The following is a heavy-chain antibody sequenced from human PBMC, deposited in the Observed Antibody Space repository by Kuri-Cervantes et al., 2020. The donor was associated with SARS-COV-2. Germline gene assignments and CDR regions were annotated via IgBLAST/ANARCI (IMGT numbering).Heavy chain of an antibody. V-gene: IGHV1-24*01. J-gene: IGHJ5*02. CDR3: ARGFNSAVAGTYWFDP. CDR1: GYFLAESS. D-gene: IGHD6-19*01. CDR2: FDPDDAET. Sequence: VKVSCKVFGYFLAESSIHWVRQAPGKGLEWMGRFDPDDAETNYAQDFRGRVTMTEDTSTDTAYMGLRSLRSEDTALYYCARGFNSAVAGTYWFDPWGQGTLVTVSS.